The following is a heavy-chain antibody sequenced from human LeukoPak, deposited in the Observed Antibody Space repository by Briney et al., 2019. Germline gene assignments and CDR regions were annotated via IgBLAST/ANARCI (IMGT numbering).Heavy chain of an antibody. CDR2: IYRHGGT. J-gene: IGHJ4*02. D-gene: IGHD3-10*01. V-gene: IGHV3-66*01. CDR3: ARDVIHDSEIYSYGDS. Sequence: GGSLRLSCAASGFTVSTNYVSWVRQAPGKGLEWVSVIYRHGGTAYADSVQGRFSISRDNSKNTVDLQMNSLRAEDTAVYYCARDVIHDSEIYSYGDSWGQGTLVTVSS. CDR1: GFTVSTNY.